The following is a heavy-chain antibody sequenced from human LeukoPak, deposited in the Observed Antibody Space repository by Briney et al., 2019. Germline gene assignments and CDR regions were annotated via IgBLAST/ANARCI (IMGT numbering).Heavy chain of an antibody. Sequence: HPGGSLRLSCAASGFTFSSYGMSWVRQAPGKGLEWVSAISGSGGSTYYADSVKGRFTISRDNSKNTLYLQMNSLRAEDTAVYYCTRGGTDALSYWGQGTLVTVSS. V-gene: IGHV3-23*01. CDR3: TRGGTDALSY. J-gene: IGHJ4*02. CDR2: ISGSGGST. D-gene: IGHD3-16*01. CDR1: GFTFSSYG.